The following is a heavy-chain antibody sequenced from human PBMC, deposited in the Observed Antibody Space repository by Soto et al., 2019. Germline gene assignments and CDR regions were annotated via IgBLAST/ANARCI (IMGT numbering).Heavy chain of an antibody. CDR3: AREGGSIGGWFGRKFDS. V-gene: IGHV3-23*01. CDR1: GFTFTSYA. J-gene: IGHJ4*02. CDR2: ISGSGGDT. Sequence: GGSLRLSCSASGFTFTSYAMSWVRQAPGKGLEWVSGISGSGGDTKSADSVKGRFTISRDKSKNTLYLQMNSLRADDTAVYYCAREGGSIGGWFGRKFDSWGQGTQVTVSS. D-gene: IGHD6-19*01.